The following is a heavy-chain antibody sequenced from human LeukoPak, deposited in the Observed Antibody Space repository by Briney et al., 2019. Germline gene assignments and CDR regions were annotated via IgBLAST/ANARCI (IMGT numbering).Heavy chain of an antibody. D-gene: IGHD3-22*01. J-gene: IGHJ4*02. CDR2: ISGSGGST. V-gene: IGHV3-23*01. CDR3: AKASDSSGYLFDY. Sequence: GGSLRLSCAASGFTFSSYAMSWARQAPGKGLEWVSAISGSGGSTYYADSVKGRFTISRDNSKNTLYLQMNSLRAEDTAVYYCAKASDSSGYLFDYWGQGTLVTVSS. CDR1: GFTFSSYA.